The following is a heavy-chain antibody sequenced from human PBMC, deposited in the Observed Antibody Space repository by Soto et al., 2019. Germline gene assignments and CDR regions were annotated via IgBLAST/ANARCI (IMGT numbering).Heavy chain of an antibody. V-gene: IGHV3-23*01. Sequence: EVQLLESGGGLVQPGGSLRLSCAASGFTFSSYAMTWVRQAPGKGLEWVSVISGSDDNTFYADSVKGRFTISRDNSKNRLHLQVNSLRAEDTAVYFCAKHSSGWHNDAFDIWGQGTMVTVSS. CDR2: ISGSDDNT. D-gene: IGHD6-19*01. CDR1: GFTFSSYA. CDR3: AKHSSGWHNDAFDI. J-gene: IGHJ3*02.